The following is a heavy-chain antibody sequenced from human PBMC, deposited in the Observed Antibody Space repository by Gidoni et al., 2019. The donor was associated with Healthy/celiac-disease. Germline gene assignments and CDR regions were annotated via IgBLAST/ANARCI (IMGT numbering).Heavy chain of an antibody. D-gene: IGHD3-10*01. CDR3: ARGGIWFGELLYLNYYYGMDV. V-gene: IGHV4-34*01. J-gene: IGHJ6*02. Sequence: QVQLQQWGAGLLKPSETLSLTCAVYGGSFSGYYWSWIRQPPGKGLEWIGEINHSGSTNYNPSLKSRVTISVDTSKNQFSLKLSSVTAADTAVYYCARGGIWFGELLYLNYYYGMDVWGQGTTVTVSS. CDR2: INHSGST. CDR1: GGSFSGYY.